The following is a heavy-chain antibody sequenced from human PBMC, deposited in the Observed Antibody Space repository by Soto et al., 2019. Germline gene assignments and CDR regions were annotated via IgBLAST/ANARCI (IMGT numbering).Heavy chain of an antibody. CDR2: IYHSGST. CDR3: ARGEDGILTGSWNFDY. D-gene: IGHD3-9*01. CDR1: GLSISRGGYS. J-gene: IGHJ4*02. Sequence: PSATLPLTCALSGLSISRGGYSLSWLRPPPGKGLEWIGYIYHSGSTYYNPSLKSRVTISVDRSKNQFSLKLSSVTAADTAVYYCARGEDGILTGSWNFDYWGQGTLVTVSS. V-gene: IGHV4-30-2*01.